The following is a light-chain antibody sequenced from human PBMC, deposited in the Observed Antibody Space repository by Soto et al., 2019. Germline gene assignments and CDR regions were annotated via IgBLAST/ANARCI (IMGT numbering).Light chain of an antibody. CDR2: GAS. V-gene: IGKV1-39*01. CDR3: QQRSSVPRT. Sequence: DIQMTQSPSLLSASIGDRVTITCRASQHIATSLSWFQHKVGKAPTLLIYGASALQSGVPSRFRGSGSGTHFTLTISGLQPEDFATYYSQQRSSVPRTFGQGTRVDLK. CDR1: QHIATS. J-gene: IGKJ1*01.